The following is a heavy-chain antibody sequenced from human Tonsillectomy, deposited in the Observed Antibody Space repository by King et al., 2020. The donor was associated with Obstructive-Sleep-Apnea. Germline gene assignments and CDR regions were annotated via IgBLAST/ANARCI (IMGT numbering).Heavy chain of an antibody. D-gene: IGHD6-25*01. CDR2: IYYSGST. J-gene: IGHJ4*02. Sequence: VQLQESGPGLVKPSETLSLTCTVSGGSVSTYCWSWIRQPPGKGLEWIGYIYYSGSTTYNPSLKSRVTISVDTSKNQFSLKLTSVTAADTAVYYCARRSSGNIDYWGQGTLVTVSS. CDR1: GGSVSTYC. CDR3: ARRSSGNIDY. V-gene: IGHV4-59*08.